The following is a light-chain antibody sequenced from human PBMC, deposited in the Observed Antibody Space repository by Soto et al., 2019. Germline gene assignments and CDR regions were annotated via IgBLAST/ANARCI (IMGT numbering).Light chain of an antibody. CDR2: AAS. CDR3: QQRSIRPLMYT. V-gene: IGKV1-9*01. J-gene: IGKJ2*01. Sequence: IQLTQSPSSLSASIGDRVTITCRASQGISSYLAWYQQKPGKAPKLLIYAASTLQSGVPSRFSGGGSGTGFTLTISSLQPEDFATYYCQQRSIRPLMYTFGQGTKLEIK. CDR1: QGISSY.